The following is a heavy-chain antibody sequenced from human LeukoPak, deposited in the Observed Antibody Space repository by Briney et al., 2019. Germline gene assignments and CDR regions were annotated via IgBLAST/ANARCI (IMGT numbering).Heavy chain of an antibody. J-gene: IGHJ5*02. CDR1: GFTFSSYW. CDR3: AKDLHAVRNSAPFDP. Sequence: GGSLRLSCAASGFTFSSYWMHWVRQAPGKGLVRVSRIDSGGSTTTYADSVKGRFTISRDNSKNTLYLQMNSLRAEDTAVYYCAKDLHAVRNSAPFDPWGQGTLVTVSS. CDR2: IDSGGSTT. D-gene: IGHD1-7*01. V-gene: IGHV3-74*01.